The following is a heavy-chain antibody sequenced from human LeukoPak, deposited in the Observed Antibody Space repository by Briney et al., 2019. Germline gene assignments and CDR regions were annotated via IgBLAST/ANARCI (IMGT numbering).Heavy chain of an antibody. CDR2: ISYDGSNK. Sequence: GGSLRLSCAASGFTFSSYGIHWVRQAPGKGLEWVAVISYDGSNKYYADSVKGRFTISRDNSKNTLYLQMNSLRAEDTAVYFCAKAVGGYNYYFDYWGQGTLVTVSS. V-gene: IGHV3-30*18. D-gene: IGHD5-24*01. CDR3: AKAVGGYNYYFDY. J-gene: IGHJ4*02. CDR1: GFTFSSYG.